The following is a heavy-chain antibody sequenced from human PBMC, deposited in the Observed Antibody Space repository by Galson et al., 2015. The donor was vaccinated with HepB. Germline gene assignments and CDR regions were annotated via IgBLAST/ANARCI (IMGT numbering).Heavy chain of an antibody. Sequence: SLKLSCTAYRFTFTKYGISWVRQAPGKGLEWIGYISPYGGNINYAEYVQGRVTISRDTATNSLYLQMRSLTSEDTAVYYCAREDFGTSREASFAHWGQGTLVTVSS. CDR2: ISPYGGNI. CDR1: RFTFTKYG. V-gene: IGHV3-11*01. CDR3: AREDFGTSREASFAH. J-gene: IGHJ4*02. D-gene: IGHD2-2*01.